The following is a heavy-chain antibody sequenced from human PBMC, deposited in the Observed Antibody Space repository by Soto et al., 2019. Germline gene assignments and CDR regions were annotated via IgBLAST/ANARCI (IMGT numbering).Heavy chain of an antibody. D-gene: IGHD3-16*01. J-gene: IGHJ6*02. CDR1: GYSFTSYW. Sequence: PGESLKISCKGSGYSFTSYWIGWVRQMPGKGLEWMGIIYPGDSDTRYSPSFQGQVTISADKSISTAYLQWSSLKASDTAMYYCARHKGGVYYYYGMDVWGQGTTVTVSS. CDR2: IYPGDSDT. CDR3: ARHKGGVYYYYGMDV. V-gene: IGHV5-51*01.